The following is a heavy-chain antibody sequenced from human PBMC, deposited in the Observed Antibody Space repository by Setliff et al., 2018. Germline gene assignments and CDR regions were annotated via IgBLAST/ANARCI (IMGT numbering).Heavy chain of an antibody. Sequence: GGSLRLSCEDSGFTFRSYWISWIRQAPGKGLEWVANINQDGSEKYYVDSVRGRFTISRDNAESTVYLQMNSLRAEDTAVYYCAKDLETIDGDAFDIWGQGTMVTVSS. V-gene: IGHV3-7*01. CDR1: GFTFRSYW. CDR3: AKDLETIDGDAFDI. CDR2: INQDGSEK. J-gene: IGHJ3*02.